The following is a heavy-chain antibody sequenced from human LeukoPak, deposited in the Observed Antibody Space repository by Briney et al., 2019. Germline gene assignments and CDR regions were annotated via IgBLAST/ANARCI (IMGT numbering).Heavy chain of an antibody. Sequence: PGGSLRLSCAASGFTFSDYYRSWIRQATGKGLEWVSYISSSGSTIYYAGSVKGRFTISRDNAKNSLYLQMNSLRAEDTAVYYCASHRDGYTPEYFQHWGQGTLVTVSS. CDR3: ASHRDGYTPEYFQH. V-gene: IGHV3-11*04. D-gene: IGHD5-24*01. CDR1: GFTFSDYY. J-gene: IGHJ1*01. CDR2: ISSSGSTI.